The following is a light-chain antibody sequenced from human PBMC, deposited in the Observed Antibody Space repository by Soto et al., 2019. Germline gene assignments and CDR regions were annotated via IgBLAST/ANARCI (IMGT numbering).Light chain of an antibody. J-gene: IGKJ3*01. CDR2: DAS. Sequence: EIVLTQSPANLSLSPGERATLSCRASQSLFSYLAWFQQKPGQAPRLLIYDASNMSTGIPARFSGSGSWTDFTLTISSLEPEDFAIYYCQQRRNLPWTFGPGTKVDIK. V-gene: IGKV3-11*01. CDR3: QQRRNLPWT. CDR1: QSLFSY.